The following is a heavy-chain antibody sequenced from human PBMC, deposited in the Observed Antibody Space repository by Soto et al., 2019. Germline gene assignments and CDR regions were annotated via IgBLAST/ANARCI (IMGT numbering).Heavy chain of an antibody. CDR2: IYYSGRT. J-gene: IGHJ4*02. D-gene: IGHD6-13*01. Sequence: SQTLSLTCTVSGGSVSSGSYYCSWIRQPPGKGLEWIGYIYYSGRTNYNSSLKSRVTISIDASKSQFSLKLSSVTAADTAVYYCARVDLSGSLQNFVYWCQGTLVTVSS. CDR1: GGSVSSGSYY. CDR3: ARVDLSGSLQNFVY. V-gene: IGHV4-61*01.